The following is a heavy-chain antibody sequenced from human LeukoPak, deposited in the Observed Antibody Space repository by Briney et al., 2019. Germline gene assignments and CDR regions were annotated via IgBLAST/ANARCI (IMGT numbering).Heavy chain of an antibody. CDR3: ARDTYSGSYWDY. CDR2: VYHSGGT. V-gene: IGHV4-59*01. D-gene: IGHD1-26*01. J-gene: IGHJ4*02. CDR1: GGSISNYY. Sequence: PSETLSLTCTISGGSISNYYWNWIRQPPGKGLEWIGYVYHSGGTTYKPSLKSRVTISVDMSKNQFSLKMNSVTAADTAVYYCARDTYSGSYWDYWGQGTLVTVSS.